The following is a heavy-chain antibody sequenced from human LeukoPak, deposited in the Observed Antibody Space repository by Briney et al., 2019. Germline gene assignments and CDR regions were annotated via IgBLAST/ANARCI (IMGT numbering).Heavy chain of an antibody. Sequence: PSKTLSLTCTVSGGSISSGSYYWGWVRQPPGKGLDWIGNIFYTGSTYYNPSLKSRVSISVDTSKNQFSLKLSSVTAADTAVYYCARLPGYASGWYFDYWGQGTLVTVSS. CDR1: GGSISSGSYY. J-gene: IGHJ4*02. CDR2: IFYTGST. D-gene: IGHD6-19*01. CDR3: ARLPGYASGWYFDY. V-gene: IGHV4-39*01.